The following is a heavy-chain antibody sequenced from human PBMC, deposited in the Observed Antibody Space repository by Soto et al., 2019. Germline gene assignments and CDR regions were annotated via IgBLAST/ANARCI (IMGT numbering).Heavy chain of an antibody. D-gene: IGHD3-3*01. Sequence: QVQLVQSGAEVKKPGASVQVSCKASGYTFTSHDINWVRQATGQGLEWMGWMNPNSGNTGYAQKFQGRVIMTRNTSTTTAYMELSSLGSEDTAVYYCARATSITVFGVVSYFMDVWATGTTVTVS. V-gene: IGHV1-8*01. CDR2: MNPNSGNT. J-gene: IGHJ6*03. CDR3: ARATSITVFGVVSYFMDV. CDR1: GYTFTSHD.